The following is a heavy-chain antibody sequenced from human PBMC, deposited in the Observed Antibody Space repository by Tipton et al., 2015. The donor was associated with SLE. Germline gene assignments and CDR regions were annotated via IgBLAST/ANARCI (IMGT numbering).Heavy chain of an antibody. Sequence: SLRLSCAASGFTFSNYWMHWVRQAPGKGLVWVSRINSDGSSTSYADSVKGRFTISRDNAKNTLYPQMNSLRAEDTAVYYCARGGYSSPSLLDYWGQGTLVTVSS. CDR1: GFTFSNYW. V-gene: IGHV3-74*01. D-gene: IGHD6-13*01. CDR2: INSDGSST. J-gene: IGHJ4*02. CDR3: ARGGYSSPSLLDY.